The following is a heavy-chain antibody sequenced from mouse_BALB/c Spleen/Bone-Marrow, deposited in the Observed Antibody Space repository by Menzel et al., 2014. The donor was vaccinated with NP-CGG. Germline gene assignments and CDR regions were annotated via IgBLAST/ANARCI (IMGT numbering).Heavy chain of an antibody. D-gene: IGHD1-1*01. V-gene: IGHV1-77*01. CDR1: GYTFTDCV. CDR2: IYPGSGST. J-gene: IGHJ2*01. Sequence: VQLVESGPELVKPGASVKMSCKASGYTFTDCVISWVKQRTGQGLEWIGEIYPGSGSTYYNEKFKGKATLTADKSSNTAYMQLSSLTSEDSAVYFCDYYGSSYFDYWGQGATLTVSS. CDR3: DYYGSSYFDY.